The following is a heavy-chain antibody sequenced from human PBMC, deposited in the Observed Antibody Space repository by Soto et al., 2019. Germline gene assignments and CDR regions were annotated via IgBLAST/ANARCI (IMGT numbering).Heavy chain of an antibody. CDR2: MTDSGDSA. J-gene: IGHJ4*02. CDR1: RLSVWNYA. CDR3: TTRHNSSHFH. V-gene: IGHV3-23*01. D-gene: IGHD1-20*01. Sequence: GGSIRLASASCRLSVWNYAMSWFRQAPGKGLEWVSAMTDSGDSAYYADSVQGRFTISRDNSRNTLYLQMNGLKAEDMAVYYCTTRHNSSHFHWGQGLLVSVSS.